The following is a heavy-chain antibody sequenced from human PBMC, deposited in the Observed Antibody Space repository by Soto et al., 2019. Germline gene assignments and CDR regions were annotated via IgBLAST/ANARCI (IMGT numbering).Heavy chain of an antibody. D-gene: IGHD3-22*01. V-gene: IGHV5-10-1*01. CDR1: GYSFTSYW. J-gene: IGHJ3*02. CDR2: IDPSDSYT. Sequence: GESLKISCKGSGYSFTSYWISWVRQMPGKGLEWMGRIDPSDSYTNYSPSFQGHVTISADKSISTAYLQWSSLKASDTAMYYCARYLRTVETMIVVENAFDIWGQGTMVTVSS. CDR3: ARYLRTVETMIVVENAFDI.